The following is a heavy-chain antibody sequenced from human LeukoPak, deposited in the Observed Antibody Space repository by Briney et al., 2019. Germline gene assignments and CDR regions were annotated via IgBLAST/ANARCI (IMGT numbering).Heavy chain of an antibody. CDR2: ISSSGSTI. J-gene: IGHJ4*02. V-gene: IGHV3-48*03. D-gene: IGHD3-10*01. CDR3: ARARGIDLESRGLDY. Sequence: GGSLRLSCAASGFTFSSYEMNWVRQAPGNGLEWVSYISSSGSTIYYADSVKGRFTISRDNAKNSLYLQMNSLRAEDTAVYYCARARGIDLESRGLDYWGQGTLVTVSS. CDR1: GFTFSSYE.